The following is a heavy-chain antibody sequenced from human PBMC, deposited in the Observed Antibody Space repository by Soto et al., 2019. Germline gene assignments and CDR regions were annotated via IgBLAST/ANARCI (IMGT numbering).Heavy chain of an antibody. CDR3: ARGSVDFWSGSQTGNWFDP. CDR2: IYHSGST. D-gene: IGHD3-3*01. J-gene: IGHJ5*02. V-gene: IGHV4-30-2*01. CDR1: GGSISSGGYS. Sequence: SETLSLTCAVSGGSISSGGYSWSWIRQPPGKGLEWIGYIYHSGSTYYNPSLKSRVTISVDRSKNQFSLKLSSVTAADTAVYYCARGSVDFWSGSQTGNWFDPWGQGTLVTVSS.